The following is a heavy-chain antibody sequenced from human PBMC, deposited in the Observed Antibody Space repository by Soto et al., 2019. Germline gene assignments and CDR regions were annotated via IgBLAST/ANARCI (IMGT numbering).Heavy chain of an antibody. CDR2: IYTSGST. CDR1: GDSFSGYY. D-gene: IGHD3-10*01. J-gene: IGHJ4*02. Sequence: SETLSLTCTVSGDSFSGYYWSWIRQPAGKGLEWIGRIYTSGSTNYNPSLKSRVTMSVDTSKNQFSLKLSSVTAADTAVYYCARSSVVRGVIIYFDYWGQGTLVTVSS. CDR3: ARSSVVRGVIIYFDY. V-gene: IGHV4-4*07.